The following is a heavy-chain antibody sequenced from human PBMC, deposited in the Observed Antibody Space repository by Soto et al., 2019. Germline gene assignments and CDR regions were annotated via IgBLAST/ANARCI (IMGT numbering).Heavy chain of an antibody. CDR2: ISGSGGST. CDR3: AKIDNQAFDY. V-gene: IGHV3-23*01. J-gene: IGHJ4*02. Sequence: GSVRLSCAASGFTFSIYAMSWVRQAPGKGLEWVSAISGSGGSTYYADSVKGRFTISRDNSKNTLYLQMNSLRAEDTAVYYCAKIDNQAFDYWGQGTLVTVSS. CDR1: GFTFSIYA.